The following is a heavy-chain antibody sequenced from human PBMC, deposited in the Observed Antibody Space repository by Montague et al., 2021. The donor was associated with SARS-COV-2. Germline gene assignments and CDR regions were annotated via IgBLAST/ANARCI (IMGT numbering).Heavy chain of an antibody. Sequence: SETLSLTCTVSGDSVNSGSYYWSWIRQPPGKGLEWIGYIYYRGSTNYNPSLKSRVTISIDTSKNQFSLKLSSVTAADTAVYYCARDYRRDTGRPRSAMDVWGQGTTVIVSS. CDR1: GDSVNSGSYY. D-gene: IGHD1-26*01. CDR2: IYYRGST. J-gene: IGHJ6*02. V-gene: IGHV4-61*01. CDR3: ARDYRRDTGRPRSAMDV.